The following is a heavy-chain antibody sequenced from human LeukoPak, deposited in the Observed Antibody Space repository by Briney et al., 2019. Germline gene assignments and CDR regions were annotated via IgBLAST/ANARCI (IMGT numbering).Heavy chain of an antibody. Sequence: SETLSLTCTVSGGSISSGGYYWSWIRQHPGKGLEWIGYIYYSGSTYYNPSLKSRVTISVDTSKNQFSLKLSSVTAADTAVYYCARGLVAYCSSTSCSPPHYYGMDVWGQGTTVTVSS. J-gene: IGHJ6*02. D-gene: IGHD2-2*01. V-gene: IGHV4-31*03. CDR1: GGSISSGGYY. CDR2: IYYSGST. CDR3: ARGLVAYCSSTSCSPPHYYGMDV.